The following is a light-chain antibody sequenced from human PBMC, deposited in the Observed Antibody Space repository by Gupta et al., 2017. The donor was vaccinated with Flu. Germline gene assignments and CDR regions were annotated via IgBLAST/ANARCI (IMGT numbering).Light chain of an antibody. CDR2: LGS. CDR3: MQAVQTPLT. CDR1: HSLQQSTGHNY. V-gene: IGKV2-28*01. J-gene: IGKJ4*01. Sequence: ISCRASHSLQQSTGHNYLDWYLQKPGKSPQLLIYLGSTRASGVPDRFSGSGSGTDFTLKINRVEAEDVGVYFCMQAVQTPLTFGGGTKVE.